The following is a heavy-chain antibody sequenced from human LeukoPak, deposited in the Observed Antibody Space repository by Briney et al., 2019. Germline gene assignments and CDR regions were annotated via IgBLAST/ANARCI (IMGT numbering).Heavy chain of an antibody. CDR3: ARAIPMVRGSNWFDP. V-gene: IGHV4-61*02. CDR1: GGSISSGSYY. CDR2: IYTSGST. Sequence: PSETLSLTCTVSGGSISSGSYYWSWLRQPAGKGLEWIGRIYTSGSTNYNPSLKSRVTISVDTSKNQFSLKLSSVTTADTAVYYCARAIPMVRGSNWFDPWGQGTLVTVSS. J-gene: IGHJ5*02. D-gene: IGHD3-10*01.